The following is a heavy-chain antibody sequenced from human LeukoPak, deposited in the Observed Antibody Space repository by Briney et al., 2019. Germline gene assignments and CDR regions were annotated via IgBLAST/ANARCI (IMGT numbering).Heavy chain of an antibody. CDR2: ISGSSGII. CDR1: GFTFSTYA. CDR3: ARQYSSSWYEIYYFDY. V-gene: IGHV3-23*01. J-gene: IGHJ4*02. D-gene: IGHD6-13*01. Sequence: PGGSLRLSCAASGFTFSTYAMSWVRQAPGKGLEWVSSISGSSGIIDYADSVKGRFIISRDNSENTLYLQMNSLRAEDTAVYYCARQYSSSWYEIYYFDYWGQGTLVTVSS.